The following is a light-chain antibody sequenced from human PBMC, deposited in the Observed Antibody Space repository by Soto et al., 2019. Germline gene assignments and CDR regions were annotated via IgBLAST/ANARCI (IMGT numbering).Light chain of an antibody. CDR2: GAS. Sequence: EIQMTQSPSYMSTSVGDRVTITCRASQGISTWLAWYQQKAGKAPNLLIYGASNLHSGVPSRFSGSGSGTNFTLTISSLQPEDFATYYCQQANSFPITFGQGTRLEIK. CDR1: QGISTW. J-gene: IGKJ5*01. CDR3: QQANSFPIT. V-gene: IGKV1-12*01.